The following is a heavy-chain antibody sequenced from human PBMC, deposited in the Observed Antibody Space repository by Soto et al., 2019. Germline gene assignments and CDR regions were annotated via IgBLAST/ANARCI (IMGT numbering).Heavy chain of an antibody. CDR1: GFTFSSYA. V-gene: IGHV3-30-3*01. CDR3: ARGYYYGSGIHLELLSY. Sequence: GGSLRLSCAASGFTFSSYAMHWVRQAPGKGLEWVAVISYDGSNKYYADSVKGRFTISRDNSKNTLYLQMNSLRAEDTAVYYCARGYYYGSGIHLELLSYWGQGTLVTVSS. D-gene: IGHD3-10*01. J-gene: IGHJ4*02. CDR2: ISYDGSNK.